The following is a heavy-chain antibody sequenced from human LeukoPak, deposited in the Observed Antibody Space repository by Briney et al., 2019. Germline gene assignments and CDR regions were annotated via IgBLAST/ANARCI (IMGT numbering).Heavy chain of an antibody. Sequence: GGSLRLSCAASGFTFSSYAMSWVRQAPGKGLEWVSAISGSGGSTYYADSVKGRFTISRDNSKNTLYLQMNSLRAEDTAVYYCAKVSPPWGSDYYYGMDVWGQGTTVTVSS. V-gene: IGHV3-23*01. J-gene: IGHJ6*02. CDR2: ISGSGGST. D-gene: IGHD1-26*01. CDR1: GFTFSSYA. CDR3: AKVSPPWGSDYYYGMDV.